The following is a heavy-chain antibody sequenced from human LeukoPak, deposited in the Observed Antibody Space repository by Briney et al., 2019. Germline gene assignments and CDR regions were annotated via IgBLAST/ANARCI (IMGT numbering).Heavy chain of an antibody. CDR3: SKWGDYDVLTGYYDSDF. V-gene: IGHV3-23*01. CDR1: GFTFNNYA. D-gene: IGHD3-9*01. J-gene: IGHJ4*02. CDR2: ILGSGRSA. Sequence: GGSLRLSCAASGFTFNNYAMRWVRQAPGEGLEWVSAILGSGRSAYYADSVKGRFTISRDNSKNSLFLQMNSLRVEDTALYYCSKWGDYDVLTGYYDSDFWGQGTLVTVSA.